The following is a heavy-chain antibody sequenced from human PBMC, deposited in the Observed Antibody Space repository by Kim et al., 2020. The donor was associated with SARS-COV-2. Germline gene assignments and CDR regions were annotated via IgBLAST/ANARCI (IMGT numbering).Heavy chain of an antibody. Sequence: SETLSLTCTVSGASISSYYWSWIRQPPGKGLEWIAFVYYLGSTDTNPSLKSRVTISVDTSKNQISLKLTSLTVAATAVYYCARPFGGYYYGM. J-gene: IGHJ6*01. D-gene: IGHD3-22*01. CDR3: ARPFGGYYYGM. CDR2: VYYLGST. CDR1: GASISSYY. V-gene: IGHV4-59*08.